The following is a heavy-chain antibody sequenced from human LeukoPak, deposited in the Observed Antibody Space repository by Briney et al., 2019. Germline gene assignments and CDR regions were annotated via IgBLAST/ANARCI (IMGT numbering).Heavy chain of an antibody. CDR2: IYYTGSTRST. V-gene: IGHV4-59*01. CDR1: GGFITSYY. CDR3: ARKHSSGWLFDY. Sequence: PSETLSLTCSVSGGFITSYYWSWIRQPPGKGLEWIGYIYYTGSTRSTNYNSSLKSRVTISEDTSENQFSLSLSSVTAADTAVYFCARKHSSGWLFDYWGQGALVTVSS. D-gene: IGHD6-19*01. J-gene: IGHJ4*02.